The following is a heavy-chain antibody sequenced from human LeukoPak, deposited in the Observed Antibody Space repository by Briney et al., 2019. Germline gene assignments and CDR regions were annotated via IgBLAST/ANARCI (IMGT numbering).Heavy chain of an antibody. CDR3: ARVKRRPHHSVRITIFGVPPPPYMDV. Sequence: GGSLRLSCAASGFTFSSYWMSWVRQAPGKGLEWVASIKQDGSEKFYVDSVKGRFTISRDNAKNSMYLQMNSLRAEDTVVYYCARVKRRPHHSVRITIFGVPPPPYMDVWGKGTTVTVSS. D-gene: IGHD3-3*01. CDR1: GFTFSSYW. J-gene: IGHJ6*03. V-gene: IGHV3-7*01. CDR2: IKQDGSEK.